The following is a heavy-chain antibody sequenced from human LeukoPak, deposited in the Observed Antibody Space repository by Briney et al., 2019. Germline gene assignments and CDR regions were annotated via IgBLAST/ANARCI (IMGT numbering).Heavy chain of an antibody. CDR3: AKGPVLLWFGEFDLFDY. V-gene: IGHV3-23*01. CDR1: GFTFSTYG. D-gene: IGHD3-10*01. CDR2: ISGSGGST. J-gene: IGHJ4*02. Sequence: GGSLRLSCAASGFTFSTYGMSWVRQAPGKGLEWVSAISGSGGSTYYADSVKGRFTISRDNSKNTLYLQMNSLRAEDTAVYYCAKGPVLLWFGEFDLFDYWGQGTLVTVSS.